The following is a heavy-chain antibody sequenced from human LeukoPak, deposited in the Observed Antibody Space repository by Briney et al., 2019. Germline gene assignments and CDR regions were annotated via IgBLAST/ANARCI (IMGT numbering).Heavy chain of an antibody. CDR2: IKQDGSVK. CDR3: ARNYYYRFDY. J-gene: IGHJ4*01. Sequence: GGSLRLSCAASGFTFTSYWMTWVRQAPGKGLEWVANIKQDGSVKNYVDSLRGRFTISRDNAKDSLYLQMNSLRAEDTAVYFCARNYYYRFDYWGQEPWSPSPQ. CDR1: GFTFTSYW. D-gene: IGHD3-10*01. V-gene: IGHV3-7*01.